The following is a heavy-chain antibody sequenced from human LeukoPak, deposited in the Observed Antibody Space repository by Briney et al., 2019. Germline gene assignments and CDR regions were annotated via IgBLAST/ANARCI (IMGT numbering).Heavy chain of an antibody. D-gene: IGHD1-26*01. CDR3: ARYSGSFEGFDY. J-gene: IGHJ4*02. V-gene: IGHV1-3*01. CDR2: INAGNGNT. CDR1: GYTFINYA. Sequence: ASVKVCCKASGYTFINYAMQWMRQAPGQRLELMGWINAGNGNTKYSQKFQGRVTITGDTSASTAYMELSSLRSEDTAMYYCARYSGSFEGFDYWGQGTLVTVSS.